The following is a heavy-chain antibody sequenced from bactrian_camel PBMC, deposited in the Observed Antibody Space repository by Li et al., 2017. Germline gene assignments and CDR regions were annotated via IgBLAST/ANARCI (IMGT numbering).Heavy chain of an antibody. D-gene: IGHD5*01. CDR3: VTPRIGG. CDR1: GFTFSSYD. V-gene: IGHV3S40*01. CDR2: INGGGTTT. J-gene: IGHJ4*01. Sequence: VQLVESGGGLVQPGGSLTLSCTTSGFTFSSYDMSWVRQAPGKGLEWVSYINGGGTTTYYADSVKGRFTISRDNAERTMYLQMNSVKPEDTAVYYCVTPRIGGWGQGTQVTVS.